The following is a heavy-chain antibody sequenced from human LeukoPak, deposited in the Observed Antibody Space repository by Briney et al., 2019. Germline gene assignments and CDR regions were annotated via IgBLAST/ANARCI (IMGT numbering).Heavy chain of an antibody. CDR3: ARGYCSGGSCFNWFDP. V-gene: IGHV5-51*01. D-gene: IGHD2-15*01. Sequence: GESLKISCKASGYSFTTYWIGWVRQMPGKGLEWMGIIYPGDSDTRYSPSFQGQVTISADKSISTAYLQWSSLKASDTAMYYCARGYCSGGSCFNWFDPWGQGTLVTVSP. CDR2: IYPGDSDT. J-gene: IGHJ5*02. CDR1: GYSFTTYW.